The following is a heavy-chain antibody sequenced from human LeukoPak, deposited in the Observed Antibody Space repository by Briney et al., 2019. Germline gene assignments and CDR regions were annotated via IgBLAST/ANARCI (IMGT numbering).Heavy chain of an antibody. CDR2: INPSSGST. V-gene: IGHV1-46*01. CDR1: GYTFTSYY. J-gene: IGHJ1*01. Sequence: ASVKVSCKASGYTFTSYYMHWVRQAPGQGLEWMGIINPSSGSTSYAQKFQGRVTMTRDTATSTVYMELSSLRSEDTAVYYCARDSSGAEGFYWGQGTLVTVSS. CDR3: ARDSSGAEGFY.